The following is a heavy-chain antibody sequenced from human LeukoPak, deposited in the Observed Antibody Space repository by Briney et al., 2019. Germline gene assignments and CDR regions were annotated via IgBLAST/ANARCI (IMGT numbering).Heavy chain of an antibody. J-gene: IGHJ4*02. V-gene: IGHV3-23*01. CDR1: GFTFSDYW. D-gene: IGHD2-2*01. Sequence: GSLRLSCAASGFTFSDYWMHWVRQAPGKGLEWVSGISGSGGGTSYADSVKGRFTISRDNSENTLYLQMNSLRAEDTAIFYCAKVSGSSSSSLDYWGQGTLVTVSS. CDR2: ISGSGGGT. CDR3: AKVSGSSSSSLDY.